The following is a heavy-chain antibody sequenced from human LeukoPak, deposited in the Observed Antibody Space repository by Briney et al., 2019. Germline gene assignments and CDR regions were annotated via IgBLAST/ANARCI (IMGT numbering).Heavy chain of an antibody. V-gene: IGHV4-38-2*02. Sequence: SETLSLTCTVSGYSISSGYYWGWIRQPPGKGLEWIGSIYHSGSTYYNPSLKSRVTISVDTSKNQFSLQLNSVTPEDTAVYYCARDLFSSAAGNWFDPWGQGTLVTVSS. CDR2: IYHSGST. D-gene: IGHD6-13*01. J-gene: IGHJ5*02. CDR3: ARDLFSSAAGNWFDP. CDR1: GYSISSGYY.